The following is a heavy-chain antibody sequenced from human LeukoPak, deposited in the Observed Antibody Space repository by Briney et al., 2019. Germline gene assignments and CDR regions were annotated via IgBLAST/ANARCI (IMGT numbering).Heavy chain of an antibody. CDR2: IYYSGST. Sequence: KPSETLSLTCTVSGGSISSGGYYWSWIRQHPGKGLEWIGYIYYSGSTYYNPSLKSRVTISVDTSKNQFSLKLSSVTAADTAVYYCTYDSSGYSAFDIWGQGTMVTVSS. CDR1: GGSISSGGYY. J-gene: IGHJ3*02. D-gene: IGHD3-22*01. CDR3: TYDSSGYSAFDI. V-gene: IGHV4-31*03.